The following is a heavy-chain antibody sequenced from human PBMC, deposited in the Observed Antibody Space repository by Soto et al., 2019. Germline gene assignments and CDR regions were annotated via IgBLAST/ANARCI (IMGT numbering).Heavy chain of an antibody. D-gene: IGHD6-13*01. CDR1: GFTLSRYT. CDR2: ILYDGSNK. V-gene: IGHV3-30*04. CDR3: VREKIGAGGLDY. J-gene: IGHJ4*02. Sequence: QVQLVESGGGVVQPGRSLRLSCAASGFTLSRYTLHWVRQAPCKGLEWVAVILYDGSNKYYTGSVKGRFTISRDNSQNTLFLQINRLRAEDTALYYWVREKIGAGGLDYWGQGTLVTGSS.